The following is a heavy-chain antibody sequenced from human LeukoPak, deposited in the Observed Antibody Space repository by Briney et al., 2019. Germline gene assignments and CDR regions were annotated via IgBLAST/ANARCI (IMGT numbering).Heavy chain of an antibody. CDR2: INPNSGGT. J-gene: IGHJ4*02. Sequence: ASVKVSCKAPGYTFTGYYMHWVRQAPGQGLEWMGRINPNSGGTNYAQKFQGRVTMTRDTSISTAYMELSRLRSDDTAVYYCATLNYYDSSGYYSDYWGQGTLVTVSS. CDR1: GYTFTGYY. CDR3: ATLNYYDSSGYYSDY. D-gene: IGHD3-22*01. V-gene: IGHV1-2*06.